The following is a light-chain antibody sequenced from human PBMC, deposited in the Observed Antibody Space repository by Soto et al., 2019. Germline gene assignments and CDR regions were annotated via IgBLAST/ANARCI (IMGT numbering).Light chain of an antibody. CDR2: AAS. CDR3: LQDHDHPHT. J-gene: IGKJ1*01. Sequence: AIQMTQSPSSLSASVGDRVTITCRASQGVGDDLGWYQQRPGKAPKVLIYAASTLQSGVPSRFAGRGSGTFFPLTVSSLQPDDSATYYCLQDHDHPHTFGQGTKVEIK. V-gene: IGKV1-6*01. CDR1: QGVGDD.